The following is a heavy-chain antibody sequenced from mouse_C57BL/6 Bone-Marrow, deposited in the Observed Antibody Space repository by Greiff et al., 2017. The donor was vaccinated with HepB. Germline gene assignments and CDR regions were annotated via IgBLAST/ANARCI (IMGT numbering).Heavy chain of an antibody. D-gene: IGHD1-1*01. V-gene: IGHV1-42*01. CDR2: INPSTGGT. CDR3: ALLRRGYYFDY. J-gene: IGHJ2*01. Sequence: EVKLQESGPELVKPGASVKISCKASGYSFTGYYMNWVKQSPEKSLEWIGEINPSTGGTTYNQKFKAKATLTVDKSSSTAYMQLKSLTSEDSAVYYCALLRRGYYFDYWGQGTTLTVSS. CDR1: GYSFTGYY.